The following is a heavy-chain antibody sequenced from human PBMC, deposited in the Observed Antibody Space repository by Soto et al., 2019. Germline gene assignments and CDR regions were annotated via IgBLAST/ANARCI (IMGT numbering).Heavy chain of an antibody. J-gene: IGHJ6*02. Sequence: GGSLRLSCAASGFTFSSYGMHWVRQAPGKGLEWVAVIWYDGSNKYYADSVKGRFTISRDNSKNTLYLQMNSLRAEDTAVYYCARESITIFGVVILRPYSMDVWGQGTTVTVSS. V-gene: IGHV3-33*01. CDR1: GFTFSSYG. CDR2: IWYDGSNK. D-gene: IGHD3-3*01. CDR3: ARESITIFGVVILRPYSMDV.